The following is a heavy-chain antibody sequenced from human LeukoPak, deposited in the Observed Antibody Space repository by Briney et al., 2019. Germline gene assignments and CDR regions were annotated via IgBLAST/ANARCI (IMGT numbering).Heavy chain of an antibody. CDR3: ARFSLVVGAMGYYFDY. CDR1: GFTFSNYA. D-gene: IGHD1-26*01. CDR2: IYSGGST. Sequence: GGSLRLSCAASGFTFSNYAMSWVRQAPGKGLEWVSVIYSGGSTYYADSVKGRFTISRDNAKNSLYLQMNSLRAEDTAVYYCARFSLVVGAMGYYFDYWGQGTLVTVSS. V-gene: IGHV3-23*03. J-gene: IGHJ4*02.